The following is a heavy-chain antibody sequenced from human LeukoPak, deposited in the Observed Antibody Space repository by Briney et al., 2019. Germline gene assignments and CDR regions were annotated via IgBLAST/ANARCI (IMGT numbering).Heavy chain of an antibody. CDR1: GYTFTSYA. D-gene: IGHD5-18*01. V-gene: IGHV1-3*01. J-gene: IGHJ4*02. CDR2: INAGNGNT. CDR3: ARSRGYSYGWYFDY. Sequence: ASVKVSCKASGYTFTSYAMHWVRQAPGQRLEWMGWINAGNGNTKYLQKFQGRVTITRDTSASTAYMELSSLRSEDTAVYYCARSRGYSYGWYFDYWGQGTLVTVSS.